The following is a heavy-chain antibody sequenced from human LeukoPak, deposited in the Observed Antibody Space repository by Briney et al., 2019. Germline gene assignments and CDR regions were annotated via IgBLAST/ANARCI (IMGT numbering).Heavy chain of an antibody. Sequence: PGGSLRLSCAASGFTVSSNYMSWVRQAPGEGLEWVSVIYSGGSTYYADSVKGRFTISRDNSKNTLYLQMNSLRAEDTAVYYCARTPVCGDCFTYYYYGMDVWGQGTTVTVSS. CDR3: ARTPVCGDCFTYYYYGMDV. CDR2: IYSGGST. J-gene: IGHJ6*02. V-gene: IGHV3-53*01. CDR1: GFTVSSNY. D-gene: IGHD2-21*02.